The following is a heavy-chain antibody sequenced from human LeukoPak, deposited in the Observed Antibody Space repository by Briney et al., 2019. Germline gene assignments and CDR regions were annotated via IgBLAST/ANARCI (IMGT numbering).Heavy chain of an antibody. D-gene: IGHD3-22*01. CDR2: INPNSGGT. Sequence: GESLKISCKGSGYTFTSYWIGWVRQAPGQGLEWMGWINPNSGGTNYAQKFQGRVTMTRDTSISTAYMELSRLRSDDTAVYYCARGGYYDSSGYYNYFDYWGQGTLVTVSS. CDR3: ARGGYYDSSGYYNYFDY. J-gene: IGHJ4*02. V-gene: IGHV1-2*02. CDR1: GYTFTSYW.